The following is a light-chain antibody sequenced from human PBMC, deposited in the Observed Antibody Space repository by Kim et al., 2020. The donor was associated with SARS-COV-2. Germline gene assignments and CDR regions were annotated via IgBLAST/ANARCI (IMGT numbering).Light chain of an antibody. Sequence: ATISCKSSQNVLDRSNNKNYLSWYKQKPGQSPKLLIYWASTRESGVPNRFSGSGSGTDFTLTFSSLQAEDGAIYYCQQYYRSPPTFGQGTKLEI. V-gene: IGKV4-1*01. CDR1: QNVLDRSNNKNY. CDR2: WAS. J-gene: IGKJ2*01. CDR3: QQYYRSPPT.